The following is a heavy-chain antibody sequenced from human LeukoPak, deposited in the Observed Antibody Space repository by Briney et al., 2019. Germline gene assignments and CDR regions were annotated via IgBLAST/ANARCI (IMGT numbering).Heavy chain of an antibody. V-gene: IGHV4-39*01. CDR3: ARLELGNSACDY. J-gene: IGHJ4*02. CDR2: IYYSGST. CDR1: GGSISSSSYF. Sequence: SETLSLTCTVSGGSISSSSYFWGWIRQPPGKGLEWIGSIYYSGSTYYNPSLKSRVTISVDTSKNQFSLKLSSVTAADTAVYYCARLELGNSACDYWGQGTLVTVSS. D-gene: IGHD4-23*01.